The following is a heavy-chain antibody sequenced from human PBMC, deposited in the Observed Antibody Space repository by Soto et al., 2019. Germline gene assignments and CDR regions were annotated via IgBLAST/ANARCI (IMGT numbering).Heavy chain of an antibody. V-gene: IGHV3-30*18. J-gene: IGHJ5*02. Sequence: VQLVESGGGVVQPGRSLRLSCAASGFTFSINDKHWVRQASGKGLGWVAVISNDGNNKYYADSVKGRFTLSRDNSKNMVYLQMDSLRVEDTAVYYCAKDHQTYNWDYLFDPWGPGTLVTVSS. CDR3: AKDHQTYNWDYLFDP. CDR2: ISNDGNNK. D-gene: IGHD1-7*01. CDR1: GFTFSIND.